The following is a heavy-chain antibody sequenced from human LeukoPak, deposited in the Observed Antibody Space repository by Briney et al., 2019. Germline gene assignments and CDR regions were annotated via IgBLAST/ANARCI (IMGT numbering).Heavy chain of an antibody. CDR2: INHSGST. D-gene: IGHD4-17*01. CDR1: GGSFSGYY. CDR3: ARHLRYGDYFDY. V-gene: IGHV4-34*01. J-gene: IGHJ4*02. Sequence: SETLSLTCAVYGGSFSGYYWSWIRQPPGKGLEWIGEINHSGSTNYNPSLKSRVTISVDTSKNQFSLKLRSVTAADTAVYYCARHLRYGDYFDYWGQGALVTVSS.